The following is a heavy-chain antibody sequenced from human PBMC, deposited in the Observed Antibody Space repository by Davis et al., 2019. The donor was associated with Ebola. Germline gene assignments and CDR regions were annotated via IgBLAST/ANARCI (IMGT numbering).Heavy chain of an antibody. D-gene: IGHD1-14*01. Sequence: KFQGRVTMIDDTSTDTAYMELSSLRSEDTAVYYCTIGGTTGGFDYWGQGTLVTVSS. V-gene: IGHV1-24*01. J-gene: IGHJ4*02. CDR3: TIGGTTGGFDY.